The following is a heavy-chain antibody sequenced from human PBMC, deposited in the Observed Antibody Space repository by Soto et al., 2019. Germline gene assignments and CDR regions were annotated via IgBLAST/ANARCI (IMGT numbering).Heavy chain of an antibody. V-gene: IGHV1-69*12. CDR2: IIPVFGTP. D-gene: IGHD3-22*01. CDR1: GGSLSYYG. J-gene: IGHJ6*02. CDR3: ARGDATKIVVTTYYAMDV. Sequence: QVQLVQSGAEVKKPGSSVKVSCKASGGSLSYYGISWVRQAPGQGLEWMGAIIPVFGTPNYAQKFQDRVTITADESTTTVYMEVRSLTSEDTAVYYCARGDATKIVVTTYYAMDVWGQGTTVTVSS.